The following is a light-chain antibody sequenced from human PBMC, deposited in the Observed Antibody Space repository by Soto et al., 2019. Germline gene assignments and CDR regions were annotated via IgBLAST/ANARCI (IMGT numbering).Light chain of an antibody. J-gene: IGKJ5*01. Sequence: EIVMTQSPATLSVSPGERATLSCRASQSVSSNLAWYQQKPGQAPRLLIFGASTRDTGIPARFSGSGSGTEFTLTISSLQSEDFAVYYCQQYNTWPPITFGPGTRLDIK. CDR3: QQYNTWPPIT. V-gene: IGKV3-15*01. CDR2: GAS. CDR1: QSVSSN.